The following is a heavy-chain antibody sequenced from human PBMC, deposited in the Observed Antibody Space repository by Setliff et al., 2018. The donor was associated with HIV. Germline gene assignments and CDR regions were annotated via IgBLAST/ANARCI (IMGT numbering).Heavy chain of an antibody. CDR3: VRGGRRMAPAGTPYFYLYYMDV. Sequence: PGGSLRLSCAASGFSFSSYSRSWVRQAPGKGLEWVASIDTTGSYIYYPDPVKGRFTISRKNARNSLYLQMNTLRAGDTSVYYCVRGGRRMAPAGTPYFYLYYMDVWGKGTTVTVSS. V-gene: IGHV3-21*01. CDR1: GFSFSSYS. CDR2: IDTTGSYI. D-gene: IGHD1-1*01. J-gene: IGHJ6*03.